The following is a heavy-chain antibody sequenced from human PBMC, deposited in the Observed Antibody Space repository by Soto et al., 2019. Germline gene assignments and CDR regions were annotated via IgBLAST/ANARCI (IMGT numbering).Heavy chain of an antibody. D-gene: IGHD1-26*01. J-gene: IGHJ4*02. Sequence: GASVKVSCKASGGTFSSYAISWVRQAPGQGLEWMGWMNPNCGTTGYAQKFQGRVTMTRNTSISTAYMELSSLRSEDTAVYYCARDVGGSYQSGFGYWGQGTLVTVSS. V-gene: IGHV1-8*02. CDR1: GGTFSSYA. CDR2: MNPNCGTT. CDR3: ARDVGGSYQSGFGY.